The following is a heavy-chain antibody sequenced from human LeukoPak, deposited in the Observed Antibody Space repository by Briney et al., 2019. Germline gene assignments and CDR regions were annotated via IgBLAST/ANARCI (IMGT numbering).Heavy chain of an antibody. D-gene: IGHD5-12*01. CDR1: GGSISSYY. J-gene: IGHJ6*03. V-gene: IGHV4-4*07. CDR2: IYTSGST. CDR3: ARVVYSGYDFRGAMDV. Sequence: SETLSLTCTVSGGSISSYYWSWIRQPAGKGLEWIGRIYTSGSTNYNPPLKSRVTMSVDTSKNQFSLKLTSVTAADTAVYYCARVVYSGYDFRGAMDVWGKGTTVTVSS.